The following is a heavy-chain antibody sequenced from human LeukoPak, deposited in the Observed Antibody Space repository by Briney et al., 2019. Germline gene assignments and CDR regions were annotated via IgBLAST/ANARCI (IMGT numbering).Heavy chain of an antibody. Sequence: GGSLRLSCTASGFTFSSYWMHWVRQAPGRGLVWVSRINSDGGSTSYADSVKGRFTISRDNAKNTPYLQMNSLRAEDTAVYYCARRIQGMAPYYFDYWGQGTLVTVSS. J-gene: IGHJ4*02. CDR2: INSDGGST. V-gene: IGHV3-74*01. CDR3: ARRIQGMAPYYFDY. D-gene: IGHD5-24*01. CDR1: GFTFSSYW.